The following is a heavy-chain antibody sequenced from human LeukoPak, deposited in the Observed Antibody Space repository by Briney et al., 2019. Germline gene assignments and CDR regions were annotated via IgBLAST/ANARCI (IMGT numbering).Heavy chain of an antibody. Sequence: ASVKVSCEASGYTFTSYYMHWVRQAPGQGLEWMGIINPSGGSTSYAQKFQGRVTMTRDMSTSTAYMELSSLRSEDTAVYYCATREDYGAFDIWGQGTMVTVSS. J-gene: IGHJ3*02. CDR1: GYTFTSYY. CDR3: ATREDYGAFDI. V-gene: IGHV1-46*01. D-gene: IGHD3-16*01. CDR2: INPSGGST.